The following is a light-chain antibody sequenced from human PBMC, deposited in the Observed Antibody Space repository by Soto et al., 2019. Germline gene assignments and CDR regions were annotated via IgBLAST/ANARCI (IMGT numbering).Light chain of an antibody. J-gene: IGKJ1*01. CDR3: QQYNSYS. CDR2: AAS. V-gene: IGKV1-9*01. Sequence: DIQLTQSPSFLSPSIGESVTITCRASQVISTSLAWYQVKPGKAPKLLIYAASTLESGVPSRFSATVSGTEFTLTISSLQPDDFATYYCQQYNSYSFGQGTKVEIK. CDR1: QVISTS.